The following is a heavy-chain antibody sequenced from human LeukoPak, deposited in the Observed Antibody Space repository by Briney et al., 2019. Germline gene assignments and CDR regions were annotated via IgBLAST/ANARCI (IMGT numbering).Heavy chain of an antibody. J-gene: IGHJ5*02. D-gene: IGHD3-22*01. CDR2: IRSNSDGGTI. CDR1: GFTFSNAW. CDR3: ATDFYDST. Sequence: PGGSLRLSCATSGFTFSNAWMNWVRQAPGKGLEWVGRIRSNSDGGTIDYAAPVKGRFTLSRDDSKTTLYLQMNGLQTEDTAVYYCATDFYDSTWGQGTLVTVSS. V-gene: IGHV3-15*07.